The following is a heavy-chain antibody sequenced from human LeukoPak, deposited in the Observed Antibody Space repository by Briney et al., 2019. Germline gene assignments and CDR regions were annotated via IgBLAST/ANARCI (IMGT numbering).Heavy chain of an antibody. CDR2: ISVGGGGT. CDR3: AKPVAGTVYQFDY. D-gene: IGHD6-19*01. V-gene: IGHV3-23*01. J-gene: IGHJ4*02. CDR1: GFTFTTYA. Sequence: PGGSLRLSCAASGFTFTTYALSWVRQAPGKGLEWVSSISVGGGGTYYADSVKGRFTISRDNSKNTLYLQMNSLRAADTAVYYCAKPVAGTVYQFDYWGQGTLVTASS.